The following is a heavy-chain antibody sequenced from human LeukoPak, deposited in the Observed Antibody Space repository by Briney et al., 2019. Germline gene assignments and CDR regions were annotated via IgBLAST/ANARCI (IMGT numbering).Heavy chain of an antibody. J-gene: IGHJ4*02. D-gene: IGHD3-3*01. CDR2: IIPILGIA. CDR1: GGTFSSYT. CDR3: ASHTYYDFWSGPFDH. V-gene: IGHV1-69*02. Sequence: SVKVSCKASGGTFSSYTISWVRQAPGQGLEWMGRIIPILGIANYAQKFQGRVTITADKSTSTAYMELSSLRSEDTAVYYCASHTYYDFWSGPFDHWGQGILVTVSS.